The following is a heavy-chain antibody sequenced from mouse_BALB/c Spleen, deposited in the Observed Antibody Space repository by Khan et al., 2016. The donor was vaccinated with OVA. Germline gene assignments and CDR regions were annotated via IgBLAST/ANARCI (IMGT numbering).Heavy chain of an antibody. V-gene: IGHV5-6*01. Sequence: EVQLVESGGDLVKPGGSLKLSCAASGFTFSTYGMSWVRQTPDKRLEWVATISSGGSYTYYPDSVKGRFTISRDNAKNTLYLQMSSRKSEDTAMYYWARLAYYYNSEGFAYWGQGTLVTVSA. J-gene: IGHJ3*01. CDR1: GFTFSTYG. CDR2: ISSGGSYT. CDR3: ARLAYYYNSEGFAY. D-gene: IGHD1-1*01.